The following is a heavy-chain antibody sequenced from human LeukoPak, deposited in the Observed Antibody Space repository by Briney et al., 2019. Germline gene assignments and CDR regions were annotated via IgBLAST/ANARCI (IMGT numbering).Heavy chain of an antibody. Sequence: GGSLRLSCAASGFTFSSYAMHWVRQAPGKGLEWVAVISYDGSNKYYADSVKGRFTISRDNSKNTLYLQMNSLRADDTALYYCAKGPLTEVAGTTWDYWGQGTPVTVSS. CDR1: GFTFSSYA. CDR2: ISYDGSNK. D-gene: IGHD6-19*01. CDR3: AKGPLTEVAGTTWDY. J-gene: IGHJ4*02. V-gene: IGHV3-30-3*01.